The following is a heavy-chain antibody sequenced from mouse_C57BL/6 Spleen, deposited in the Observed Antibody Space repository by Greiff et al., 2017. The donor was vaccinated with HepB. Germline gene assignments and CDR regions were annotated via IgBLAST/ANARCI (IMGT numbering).Heavy chain of an antibody. V-gene: IGHV1-5*01. CDR1: GYTFTSYW. CDR3: TSLTGSNAWFAY. J-gene: IGHJ3*01. Sequence: VQLQQSGTVLARPGASVKMSCKTSGYTFTSYWMHWVKQRPGQGLEWIGAIYPGNSDTSDNQKFKGKAKLTAVTSASTAYMELSSLTNEDSAVYYCTSLTGSNAWFAYWGQGTLVTVSA. CDR2: IYPGNSDT. D-gene: IGHD1-1*01.